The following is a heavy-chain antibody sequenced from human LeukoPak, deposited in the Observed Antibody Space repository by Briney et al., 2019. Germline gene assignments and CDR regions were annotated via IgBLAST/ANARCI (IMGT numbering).Heavy chain of an antibody. CDR1: GFTFSDHC. CDR2: TRNKANSYTT. Sequence: GGSLRLSCAASGFTFSDHCTGWVRQAPGKGLEWVGRTRNKANSYTTDYDASVKGRFTISRDDSKNSLYLQMNSLKTEDKAVYYCGRGRVTTLYYFDYWGQGTLVTVSS. D-gene: IGHD4-17*01. V-gene: IGHV3-72*01. J-gene: IGHJ4*02. CDR3: GRGRVTTLYYFDY.